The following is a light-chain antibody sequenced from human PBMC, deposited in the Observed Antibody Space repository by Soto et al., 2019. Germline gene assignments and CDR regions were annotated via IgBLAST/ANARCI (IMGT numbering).Light chain of an antibody. CDR3: QHYNSYSEA. V-gene: IGKV1-6*01. CDR1: QGFRDD. Sequence: AIQMTQSPSSLSASVGDRVTITCRASQGFRDDLAWYQQKPGKAPKLLIYAASSLQSGVPSRFSGSASGTDFTLTISSLQPEDFATYYCQHYNSYSEAFGQGTKVELK. CDR2: AAS. J-gene: IGKJ1*01.